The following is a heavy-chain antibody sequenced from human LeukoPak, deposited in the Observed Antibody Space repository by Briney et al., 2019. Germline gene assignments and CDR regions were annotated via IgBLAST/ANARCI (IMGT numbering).Heavy chain of an antibody. Sequence: SETLSLTCTVAGGSIRNNHWSWIRQPPGKGLEWIGYVYHSGTTTYNPSLKSRVTISLDTSKNQFSLNLTSVTAADTAMYYCARGNYLTFDFWGQGTLVSVSS. CDR1: GGSIRNNH. CDR2: VYHSGTT. D-gene: IGHD1-7*01. J-gene: IGHJ4*02. V-gene: IGHV4-59*08. CDR3: ARGNYLTFDF.